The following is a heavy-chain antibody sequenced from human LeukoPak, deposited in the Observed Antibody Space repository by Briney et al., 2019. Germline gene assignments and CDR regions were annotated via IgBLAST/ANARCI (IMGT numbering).Heavy chain of an antibody. D-gene: IGHD3-22*01. CDR1: GATFTSYA. Sequence: SGKLSCKASGATFTSYAISRTRQAPGQGHGWMGGVIPIFGTANCAQKFQGRVTFTADESTSTAYMELSSLGSEDAAVYYCASVSSGWVIDYWGQGTVVTVSS. V-gene: IGHV1-69*13. CDR2: VIPIFGTA. CDR3: ASVSSGWVIDY. J-gene: IGHJ4*02.